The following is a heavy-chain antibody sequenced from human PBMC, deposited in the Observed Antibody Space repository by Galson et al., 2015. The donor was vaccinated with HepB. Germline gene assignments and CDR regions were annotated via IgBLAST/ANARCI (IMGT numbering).Heavy chain of an antibody. CDR1: GFTFSSYW. Sequence: SLRLSCAASGFTFSSYWMRWVRQAPGKGLEWVANIQQEGSEKYYVDSVKGRFTISRDNAKNSLYLQMNSLRAEDTAVYYCARVAPPIASHNYYYMDVWGKGTTVTVSS. J-gene: IGHJ6*03. V-gene: IGHV3-7*01. CDR2: IQQEGSEK. D-gene: IGHD2-21*01. CDR3: ARVAPPIASHNYYYMDV.